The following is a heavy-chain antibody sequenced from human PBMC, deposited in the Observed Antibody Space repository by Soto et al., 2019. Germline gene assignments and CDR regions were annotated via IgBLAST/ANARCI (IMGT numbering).Heavy chain of an antibody. V-gene: IGHV3-30*18. Sequence: QVQLVESGGGVVQPGRSLRLSCAASGFTFSSYAIHWVRQAPGKGLEWVAVISYDGSNKYYADSVKGRFTISRDNSENTLYLQMNSLRAEDTAVYYCAKAGDEDSGRYFDYWGLGTLVTVSS. CDR3: AKAGDEDSGRYFDY. D-gene: IGHD5-12*01. J-gene: IGHJ4*02. CDR2: ISYDGSNK. CDR1: GFTFSSYA.